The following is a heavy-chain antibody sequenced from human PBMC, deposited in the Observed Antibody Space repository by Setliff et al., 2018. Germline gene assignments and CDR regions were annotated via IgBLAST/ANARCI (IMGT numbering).Heavy chain of an antibody. V-gene: IGHV3-7*01. J-gene: IGHJ2*01. CDR2: IKEDGSQR. CDR1: GFDFKTHW. Sequence: GGSLRLSCAASGFDFKTHWMDWARQAPGKGLEWVANIKEDGSQRNYVDAVRGRFTVSRDNARNLLYLQMNSLRAEDTAVYYCARVAFANWYFDLWGRGTLVTVSS. CDR3: ARVAFANWYFDL.